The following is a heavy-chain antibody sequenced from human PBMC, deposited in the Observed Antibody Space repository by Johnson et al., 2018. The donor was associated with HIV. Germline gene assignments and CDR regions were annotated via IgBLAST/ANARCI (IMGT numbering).Heavy chain of an antibody. V-gene: IGHV3-7*01. Sequence: VQLVESGGGLVQPGGSLRLSCAASGFTFSSYAMSWVRQAPGKGLEWVANIKQDGSEKYYVDSVKGRFTISRDNAKNSLYLQMNSLRAEDTAVYYCARDGPWLQSQRDAFDIWGQGTMVTVSS. CDR1: GFTFSSYA. D-gene: IGHD5-24*01. CDR2: IKQDGSEK. CDR3: ARDGPWLQSQRDAFDI. J-gene: IGHJ3*02.